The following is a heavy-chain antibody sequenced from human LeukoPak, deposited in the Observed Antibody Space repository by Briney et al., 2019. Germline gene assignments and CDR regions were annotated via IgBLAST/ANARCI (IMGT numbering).Heavy chain of an antibody. D-gene: IGHD4-17*01. V-gene: IGHV4-59*01. J-gene: IGHJ4*02. CDR1: GGSISSYY. Sequence: ESLSLTCTVSGGSISSYYMSWVRQPPGKGLEWIGYIYYSGSTNYNPSLKSRVTISVDTSNMQFYLKLSSVTAADTAVYSCARGAYGDPTSFYYWGQGTLVTVST. CDR3: ARGAYGDPTSFYY. CDR2: IYYSGST.